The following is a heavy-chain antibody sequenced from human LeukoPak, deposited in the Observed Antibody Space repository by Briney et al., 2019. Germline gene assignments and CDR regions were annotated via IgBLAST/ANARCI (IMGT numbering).Heavy chain of an antibody. CDR2: ISYDGSNK. D-gene: IGHD3-22*01. V-gene: IGHV3-30*18. Sequence: GGSLRLSCAASGFSFSSFEMNWVRQAPGKGLEWVAVISYDGSNKYYADSVKGRFTISRDNSKNTLYLQMNSLRAEDTAVYYCAKGNRSVVVITSWGQGTLVTVSS. CDR3: AKGNRSVVVITS. J-gene: IGHJ4*02. CDR1: GFSFSSFE.